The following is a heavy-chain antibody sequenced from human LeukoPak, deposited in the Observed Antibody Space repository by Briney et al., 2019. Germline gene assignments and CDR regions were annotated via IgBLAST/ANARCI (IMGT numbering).Heavy chain of an antibody. CDR2: ISAYNGNT. CDR1: GYTFTSYG. J-gene: IGHJ4*02. CDR3: AREVDSSGYYYAFPFDY. D-gene: IGHD3-22*01. Sequence: ASVKVSCKASGYTFTSYGISWVRQAPGQGLEWMGWISAYNGNTNYAQKLQGRVTMTTDTSTSTAYMELRSLRSDDTAVYYCAREVDSSGYYYAFPFDYWGQGTLVTVSS. V-gene: IGHV1-18*01.